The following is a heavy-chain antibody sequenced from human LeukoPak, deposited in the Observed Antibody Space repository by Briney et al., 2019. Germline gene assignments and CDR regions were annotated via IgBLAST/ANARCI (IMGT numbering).Heavy chain of an antibody. Sequence: GGSPRLSCAASGLSFSNYAMSWVRQAPGKGLEWVSGISGNGGSAYYADSVKGRFTISRDNSKNTLYLQMNSLRAEDTALYYCANRRLYDTSGSYSYYFDYWGQGTLVTVSS. CDR2: ISGNGGSA. V-gene: IGHV3-23*01. CDR1: GLSFSNYA. J-gene: IGHJ4*02. D-gene: IGHD3-22*01. CDR3: ANRRLYDTSGSYSYYFDY.